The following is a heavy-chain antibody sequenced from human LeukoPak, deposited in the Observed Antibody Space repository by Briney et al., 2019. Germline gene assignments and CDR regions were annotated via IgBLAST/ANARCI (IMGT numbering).Heavy chain of an antibody. D-gene: IGHD6-6*01. Sequence: PGGSLRLSCAASEFTFSSYAMSWVRQAPGKGLEWVSSITGSGASTYYADSVKGRFTISRDNSKNTLYLQMNSLRAEDTAVYYCAERPSLYFDYWGQGTLVTVSS. J-gene: IGHJ4*02. CDR2: ITGSGAST. CDR1: EFTFSSYA. V-gene: IGHV3-23*01. CDR3: AERPSLYFDY.